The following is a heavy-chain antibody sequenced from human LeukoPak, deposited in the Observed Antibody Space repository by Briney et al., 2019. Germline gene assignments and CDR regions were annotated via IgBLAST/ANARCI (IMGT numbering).Heavy chain of an antibody. V-gene: IGHV3-64D*09. CDR1: GFTFSSYA. CDR2: ISSNGGST. J-gene: IGHJ4*02. D-gene: IGHD3-22*01. Sequence: GGSLRLSCAASGFTFSSYAMHWVRQAPGKGLEYVSAISSNGGSTYYADSVKGRFTISRDNSKNTLYLQMSSLRAEDTAVYYCVKRLDSSGYYYMSYWGQGTLVTVSS. CDR3: VKRLDSSGYYYMSY.